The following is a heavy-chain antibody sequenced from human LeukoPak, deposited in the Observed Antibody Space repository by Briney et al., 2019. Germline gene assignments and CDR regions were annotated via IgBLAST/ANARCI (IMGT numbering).Heavy chain of an antibody. D-gene: IGHD3-22*01. V-gene: IGHV1-46*01. CDR3: ARGRNYYDSSGYYYEGDAFDI. CDR2: INPSGGSI. J-gene: IGHJ3*02. CDR1: GYIFSSYY. Sequence: ASVKVSCKASGYIFSSYYMYWVRQAPGQGLEWMGIINPSGGSIRYAQKFQGRVTMTRDTSTSTVYMELSSLRSEDTAVYYCARGRNYYDSSGYYYEGDAFDIWGQGTMVTVSS.